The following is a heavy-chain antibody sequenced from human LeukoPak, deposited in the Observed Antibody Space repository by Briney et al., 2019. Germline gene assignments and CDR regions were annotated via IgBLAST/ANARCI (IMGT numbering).Heavy chain of an antibody. J-gene: IGHJ4*02. V-gene: IGHV4-61*02. Sequence: SQTLSLICTVSGDSISSGSYYWSWIRQPAGKGLEWIGRIYTSGSTNYNPSLKSRVTISVDTSKNQFSLKLSSVTAADTAVYYCASQTMVKAPIDYWGQGTLVTVSS. CDR2: IYTSGST. D-gene: IGHD4/OR15-4a*01. CDR1: GDSISSGSYY. CDR3: ASQTMVKAPIDY.